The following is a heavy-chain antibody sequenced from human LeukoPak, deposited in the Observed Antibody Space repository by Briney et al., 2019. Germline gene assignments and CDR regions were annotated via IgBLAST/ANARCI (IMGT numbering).Heavy chain of an antibody. V-gene: IGHV1-2*02. J-gene: IGHJ6*03. D-gene: IGHD3/OR15-3a*01. CDR2: INPNSGGT. CDR1: GDTFINYY. CDR3: ARGQRGPEYYYYMDV. Sequence: ASVKVSCKASGDTFINYYMHWVRQAPGQGLEWMGWINPNSGGTNYAQKFQGRATMTRDTSISTAYMELSRLRSDDTAVYYCARGQRGPEYYYYMDVWGKGTTVTISS.